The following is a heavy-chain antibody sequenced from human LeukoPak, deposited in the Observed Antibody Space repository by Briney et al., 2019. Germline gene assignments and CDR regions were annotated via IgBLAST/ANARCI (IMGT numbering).Heavy chain of an antibody. J-gene: IGHJ4*02. CDR1: GYTFTSYA. CDR2: SNAGNGNT. V-gene: IGHV1-3*02. CDR3: ARDIYRSGWYGYFDY. D-gene: IGHD6-19*01. Sequence: ASVKVSCKASGYTFTSYAMHWVRQAPGQRLEWMGWSNAGNGNTKYSQEFQGRVTITRDTSASTAYMELSSLRSEDTAVYYCARDIYRSGWYGYFDYWGQGILVTVSS.